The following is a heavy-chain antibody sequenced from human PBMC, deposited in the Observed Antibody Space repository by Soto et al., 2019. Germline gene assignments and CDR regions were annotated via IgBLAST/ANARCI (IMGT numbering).Heavy chain of an antibody. Sequence: XGSLSLCCASSSLTLNIYSMSWVGQTPGKGLEWVSAISGSGGSTYYADSVKGRFTISRDNSKNTLYLQMNSLRAEDTAVYYCAKDQWAHSGYCSSTSCYTSPFDPCGQGTLVTVSS. D-gene: IGHD2-2*02. CDR1: SLTLNIYS. V-gene: IGHV3-23*01. CDR2: ISGSGGST. J-gene: IGHJ5*02. CDR3: AKDQWAHSGYCSSTSCYTSPFDP.